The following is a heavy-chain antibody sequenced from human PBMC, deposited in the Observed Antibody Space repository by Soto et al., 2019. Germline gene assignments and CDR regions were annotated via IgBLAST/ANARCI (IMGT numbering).Heavy chain of an antibody. CDR3: TRGYGDYVRDY. Sequence: EVQLVESGGGLVQPGESLKLSCAVSGFTFSGSAMHWVRQASGKGLEWVGRIRSKANNYATAYAASVKGRFTISRDDSKNTGYLQMNSLKSEDTAVYYCTRGYGDYVRDYWGQGTLVNVSS. J-gene: IGHJ4*02. CDR2: IRSKANNYAT. CDR1: GFTFSGSA. D-gene: IGHD4-17*01. V-gene: IGHV3-73*01.